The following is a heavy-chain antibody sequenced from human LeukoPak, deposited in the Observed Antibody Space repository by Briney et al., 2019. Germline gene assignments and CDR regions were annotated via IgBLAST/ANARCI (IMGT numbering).Heavy chain of an antibody. J-gene: IGHJ4*02. CDR3: ASRRSTSFDY. CDR1: GFTFSNYW. Sequence: AGESLRLSCAASGFTFSNYWMHWVRQAPGKGLEWVSRINSDETSTNYADSVKGRFTISRDNAKNTLYLQMNSLSAEDTAVYYCASRRSTSFDYWGQGTLVTVSS. CDR2: INSDETST. D-gene: IGHD5/OR15-5a*01. V-gene: IGHV3-74*01.